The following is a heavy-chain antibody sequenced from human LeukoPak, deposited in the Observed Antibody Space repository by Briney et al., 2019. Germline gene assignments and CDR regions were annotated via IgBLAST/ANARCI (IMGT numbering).Heavy chain of an antibody. CDR2: IRSKAYGETA. J-gene: IGHJ4*01. Sequence: PGGSLRLSCTASGFTFGDYAMSWIRQAPGKGLEWVGFIRSKAYGETADYAASVKGRFTISRDDSKAIAYLQMNSLKTEDTAVYHCTRDRGAYNLYDYWGQEPWSPSPQ. CDR3: TRDRGAYNLYDY. D-gene: IGHD1-1*01. CDR1: GFTFGDYA. V-gene: IGHV3-49*03.